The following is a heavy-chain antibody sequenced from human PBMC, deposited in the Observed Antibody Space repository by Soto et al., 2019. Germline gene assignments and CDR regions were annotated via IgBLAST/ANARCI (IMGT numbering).Heavy chain of an antibody. CDR1: GFTFSHYI. CDR2: IRDDGKKT. Sequence: GGSLRPSCAASGFTFSHYIYHWVRQAPGKGLQWVAVIRDDGKKTNYATSVRGRFTVSRDMSKSTIFLQMNNLRIDDSAIYSCAREGDSHAFRGFDLWGQGTPVTVSS. J-gene: IGHJ5*02. D-gene: IGHD5-18*01. CDR3: AREGDSHAFRGFDL. V-gene: IGHV3-30*03.